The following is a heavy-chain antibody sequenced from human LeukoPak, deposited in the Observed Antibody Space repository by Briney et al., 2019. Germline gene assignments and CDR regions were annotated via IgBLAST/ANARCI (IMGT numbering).Heavy chain of an antibody. CDR3: ATVSEY. CDR2: ISWNSGSI. Sequence: GRSLRLSCAASGFTFKDYAMHWARQPPGKGLEWVSGISWNSGSIAYADSVKGRFTISRDNAKNTVYLQMNGLRAEDTSVYFCATVSEYWGQGTLVTVSS. V-gene: IGHV3-9*01. CDR1: GFTFKDYA. J-gene: IGHJ4*02.